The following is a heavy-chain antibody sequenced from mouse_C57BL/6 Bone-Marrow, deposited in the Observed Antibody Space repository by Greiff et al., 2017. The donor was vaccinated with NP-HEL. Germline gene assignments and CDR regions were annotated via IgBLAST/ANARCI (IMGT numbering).Heavy chain of an antibody. CDR2: ISNGGGST. J-gene: IGHJ1*03. CDR3: ARPTTTVVDWYFDV. D-gene: IGHD1-1*01. V-gene: IGHV5-12*01. Sequence: EVQLVESGGGLVQPGGSLKLSCAASGFTFSDYYMYWVRQTPEKRLEWVAYISNGGGSTYYPDTVKGRFTISRDNAKNTLYLQMSRLKSEDTAMYYCARPTTTVVDWYFDVWGTGTTVTVSS. CDR1: GFTFSDYY.